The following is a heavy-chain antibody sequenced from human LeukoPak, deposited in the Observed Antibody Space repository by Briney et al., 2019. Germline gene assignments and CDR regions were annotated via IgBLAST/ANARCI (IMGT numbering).Heavy chain of an antibody. V-gene: IGHV4-30-2*01. Sequence: PSETLSLTCAVSGGSISSGGYSWSWIRQPPGKGLEWIGYIYHSGSTYYNPSLKSRVTISVDTSKNQFSLKLSSVTAADTAVYYCARTGYSSDYCGMDVWGQGTTVTVSS. J-gene: IGHJ6*02. CDR1: GGSISSGGYS. CDR3: ARTGYSSDYCGMDV. CDR2: IYHSGST. D-gene: IGHD6-25*01.